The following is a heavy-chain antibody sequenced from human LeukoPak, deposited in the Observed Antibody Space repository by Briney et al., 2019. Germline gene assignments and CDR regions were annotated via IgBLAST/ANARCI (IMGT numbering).Heavy chain of an antibody. CDR2: INSDGSST. V-gene: IGHV3-74*01. J-gene: IGHJ6*02. D-gene: IGHD3-16*01. Sequence: GGSLRLSCAASGFTFSSYWMHWVRQAPGKGLVWVSRINSDGSSTNYADSVKGRFTISRDNAKNTLCLQMNSLRAEDTAVYYCARVGYDGYGMDVWGQGTTVTVSS. CDR1: GFTFSSYW. CDR3: ARVGYDGYGMDV.